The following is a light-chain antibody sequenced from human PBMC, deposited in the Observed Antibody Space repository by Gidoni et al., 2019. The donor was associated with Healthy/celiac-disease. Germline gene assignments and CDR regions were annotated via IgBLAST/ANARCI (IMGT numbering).Light chain of an antibody. Sequence: QSVLTQPPSVSWAPGQRVTISCTGSSSNIGAGYDVHWYQQLPGTAPKRLIYGNSNRPSGVPDRFSGSKSGTSASLAITGLQAEDEADYYCQSYDSSLSGGVFGTGTKVTVL. V-gene: IGLV1-40*01. CDR2: GNS. CDR1: SSNIGAGYD. J-gene: IGLJ1*01. CDR3: QSYDSSLSGGV.